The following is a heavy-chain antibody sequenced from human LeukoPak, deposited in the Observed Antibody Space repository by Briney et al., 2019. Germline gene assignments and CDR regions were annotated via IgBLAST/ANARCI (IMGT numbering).Heavy chain of an antibody. V-gene: IGHV1-8*01. Sequence: GASVKVSCKASGYTFTSYDINWVRQATGQGLEWMGWMNPNSGNTGYAQKFQGRVTMTRNTSISTAYMELSSLRSEDTPVYYCARALRLRNNYYYYYYMGVWGKGTTVTVSS. J-gene: IGHJ6*03. CDR1: GYTFTSYD. CDR2: MNPNSGNT. D-gene: IGHD4-17*01. CDR3: ARALRLRNNYYYYYYMGV.